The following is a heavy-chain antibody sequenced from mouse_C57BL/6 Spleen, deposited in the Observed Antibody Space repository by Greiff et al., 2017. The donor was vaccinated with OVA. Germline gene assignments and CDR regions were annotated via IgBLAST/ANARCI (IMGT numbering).Heavy chain of an antibody. J-gene: IGHJ2*01. CDR2: IHPNSGST. D-gene: IGHD2-1*01. CDR3: ARDDGNYRFDY. V-gene: IGHV1-64*01. Sequence: QVHVKQSGAELVKPGASVKLSCKASGYTFTSYWMHWVKQRPGQGLEWIGMIHPNSGSTNYNEKFKSKATLTVDKSSSTAYMQLSSLTSEDSAVYYCARDDGNYRFDYWGQGTTLTVSS. CDR1: GYTFTSYW.